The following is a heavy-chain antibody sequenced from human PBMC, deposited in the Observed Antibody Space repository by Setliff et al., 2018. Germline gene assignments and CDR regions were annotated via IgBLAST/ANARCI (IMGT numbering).Heavy chain of an antibody. Sequence: PGGSLRLSCAASGFTFSSYSMNWVRQAPGKGLEWVSSISSSSSYIYYADSVKGRFTISRDNAKNSLYLQMNSLRAEDTAVYYCARDRDGSGDYVVDYWGQGTLVTVSS. V-gene: IGHV3-21*01. CDR1: GFTFSSYS. D-gene: IGHD4-17*01. CDR2: ISSSSSYI. J-gene: IGHJ4*02. CDR3: ARDRDGSGDYVVDY.